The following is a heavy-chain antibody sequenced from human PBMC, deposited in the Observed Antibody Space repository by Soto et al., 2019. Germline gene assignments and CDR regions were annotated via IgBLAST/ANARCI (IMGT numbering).Heavy chain of an antibody. CDR3: ARDKYSSSFFDY. D-gene: IGHD6-6*01. Sequence: GASVKVACKASGYTFTSSAMHWVRQAPGQRLEWMGWINAGNDNSKYSQKFQGRVTITRDTSASTAYMELSRLRSEDTAVYYCARDKYSSSFFDYWGQGTLVTSPQ. CDR1: GYTFTSSA. J-gene: IGHJ4*02. V-gene: IGHV1-3*01. CDR2: INAGNDNS.